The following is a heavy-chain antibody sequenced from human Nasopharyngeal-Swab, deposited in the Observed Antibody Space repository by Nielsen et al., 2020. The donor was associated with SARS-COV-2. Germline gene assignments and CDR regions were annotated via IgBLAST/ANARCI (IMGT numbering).Heavy chain of an antibody. CDR2: ISWKSGNM. D-gene: IGHD3-10*01. Sequence: GGSLRLSCVASGFSFDDYTMHWVRQALGKGLEWVSGISWKSGNMGYADSVKGRFTISRDNAKNSVYLQMNSLRPEDTALYYCAKTMVRGDFYYFLDVWGKGTTVTVSS. V-gene: IGHV3-9*01. CDR1: GFSFDDYT. CDR3: AKTMVRGDFYYFLDV. J-gene: IGHJ6*03.